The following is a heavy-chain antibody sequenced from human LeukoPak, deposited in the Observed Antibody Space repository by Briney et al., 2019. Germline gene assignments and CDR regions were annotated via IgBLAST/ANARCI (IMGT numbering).Heavy chain of an antibody. CDR1: GGSFSGYY. Sequence: KSSETLSLTCAVYGGSFSGYYWSWIRQPPGKGLEWIGEINHSGSTNYNPSLKSRVTISVDTSKNQFSLKLSSVTPADTAVYYCARGLFRNRRGAAAGRGDAFDIWGQGTMVTVSS. CDR2: INHSGST. J-gene: IGHJ3*02. CDR3: ARGLFRNRRGAAAGRGDAFDI. V-gene: IGHV4-34*01. D-gene: IGHD6-13*01.